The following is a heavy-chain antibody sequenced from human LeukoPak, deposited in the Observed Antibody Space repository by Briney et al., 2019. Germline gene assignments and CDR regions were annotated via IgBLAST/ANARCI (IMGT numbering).Heavy chain of an antibody. Sequence: ASVKVSCKASGYTFTGYYMHWVRQAPGQGLEWMGWINPNSGGTNYAQKFQGRVTITRNTSISTAYMELSSLRSEDTAVYYCARPIIGEDAFDIWGQGTMVTVSS. CDR1: GYTFTGYY. CDR2: INPNSGGT. J-gene: IGHJ3*02. D-gene: IGHD4-17*01. CDR3: ARPIIGEDAFDI. V-gene: IGHV1-2*02.